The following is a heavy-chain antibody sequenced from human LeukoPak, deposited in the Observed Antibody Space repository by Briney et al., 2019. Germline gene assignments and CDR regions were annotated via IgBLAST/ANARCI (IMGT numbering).Heavy chain of an antibody. CDR1: GGSFSGYY. Sequence: KPSETLSLTRAVYGGSFSGYYWSWIRQPPGKGLEWIGEINHSGSTNYNPSLKSRVTISVDTSKNQFSLKLSSVTAADTAVYYCARGLSSGWYTVPWGQGTLVTVSS. CDR3: ARGLSSGWYTVP. V-gene: IGHV4-34*01. D-gene: IGHD6-19*01. CDR2: INHSGST. J-gene: IGHJ5*02.